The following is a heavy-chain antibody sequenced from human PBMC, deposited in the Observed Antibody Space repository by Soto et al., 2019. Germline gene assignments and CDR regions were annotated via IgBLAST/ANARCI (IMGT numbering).Heavy chain of an antibody. CDR1: GFTFSSYA. CDR3: ARGAAAAGNEWYDA. D-gene: IGHD6-13*01. J-gene: IGHJ5*02. V-gene: IGHV3-23*01. Sequence: GESLKISCAASGFTFSSYAMTWVRQAPGMGLEWVSGLRTSGGNAYYADSVKGRFTISRDNSKNMGYLQMNSLRVEDTAVYYCARGAAAAGNEWYDAWGQVPLVIASS. CDR2: LRTSGGNA.